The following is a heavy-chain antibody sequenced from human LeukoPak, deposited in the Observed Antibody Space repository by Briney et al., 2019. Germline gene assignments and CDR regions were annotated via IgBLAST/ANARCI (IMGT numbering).Heavy chain of an antibody. CDR2: IYHSGST. CDR1: GGSVSSGGYS. D-gene: IGHD2-2*01. Sequence: SQTLSLTCAVSGGSVSSGGYSWSWIRQPPGKGLEWIGYIYHSGSTYYNPSLKSRVTISVDRSKNQFSLKLSSVTAADTAVYYCARDPAGLRDWGQGTLVTVSS. CDR3: ARDPAGLRD. V-gene: IGHV4-30-2*01. J-gene: IGHJ4*02.